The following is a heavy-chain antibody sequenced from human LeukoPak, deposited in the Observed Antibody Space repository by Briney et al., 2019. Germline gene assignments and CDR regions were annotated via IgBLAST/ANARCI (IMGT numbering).Heavy chain of an antibody. V-gene: IGHV1-8*01. CDR1: GYTFTSYD. D-gene: IGHD2-15*01. Sequence: ASVKVSCKASGYTFTSYDINWVRQATGQGLEWMGWMNPNSGNTGYAQKFQGRVTMTRNTSISTAYMELSSLRSEDTAVYYCARAPLGYCSGGSCHDWGFDPWGQGTLVTVSS. CDR2: MNPNSGNT. J-gene: IGHJ5*02. CDR3: ARAPLGYCSGGSCHDWGFDP.